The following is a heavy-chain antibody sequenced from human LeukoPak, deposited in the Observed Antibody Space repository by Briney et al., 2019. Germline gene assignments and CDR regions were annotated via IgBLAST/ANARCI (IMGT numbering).Heavy chain of an antibody. V-gene: IGHV3-13*01. J-gene: IGHJ2*01. D-gene: IGHD3-10*01. CDR2: IGTAGDT. CDR1: GFTFSSYD. Sequence: PGGSLRLSCAASGFTFSSYDMHWVRQATGKGLEWVSAIGTAGDTYYPGSVKGRFTISRENAKNSLYLQMNSLRAGDTAVYYCARGVGSGSYFRHYWYFDLWGRGTLVTVSS. CDR3: ARGVGSGSYFRHYWYFDL.